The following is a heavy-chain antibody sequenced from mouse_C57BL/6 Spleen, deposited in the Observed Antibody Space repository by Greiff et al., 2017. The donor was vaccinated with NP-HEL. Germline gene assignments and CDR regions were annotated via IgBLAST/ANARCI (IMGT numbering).Heavy chain of an antibody. J-gene: IGHJ4*01. D-gene: IGHD1-1*01. V-gene: IGHV1-81*01. CDR2: IYPRSGNT. CDR1: GYTFTSYG. CDR3: ARGDYGAAMDY. Sequence: QVQLQQSGAGLARPGASVKLSCKASGYTFTSYGISWVKQRTGQGLEWIGEIYPRSGNTYYNEKFKGKATLTADKSSSTAYMELRSLTSEDSAVYFCARGDYGAAMDYWGQGTSVTVSS.